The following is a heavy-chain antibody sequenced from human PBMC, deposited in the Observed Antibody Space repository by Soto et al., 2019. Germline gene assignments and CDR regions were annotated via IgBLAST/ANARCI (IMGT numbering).Heavy chain of an antibody. J-gene: IGHJ4*02. CDR1: AGSLSRGAYY. CDR2: TYSSGGP. Sequence: PSPTLSLTSTLSAGSLSRGAYYWSPLRQHPEKGLARIGNTYSSGGPYCNPSLKSRVTIAVDTSKNQFSLKLTSVTAAHTAVYYCARGRPRYFYWPPDYWGKGPLVTAAS. CDR3: ARGRPRYFYWPPDY. D-gene: IGHD3-9*01. V-gene: IGHV4-31*03.